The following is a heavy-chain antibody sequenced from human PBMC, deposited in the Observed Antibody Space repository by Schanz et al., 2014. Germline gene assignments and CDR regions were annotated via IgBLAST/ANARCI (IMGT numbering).Heavy chain of an antibody. CDR2: IWYDGSNE. CDR1: GFTFNFYG. CDR3: ARDHQWLARYYMDV. V-gene: IGHV3-33*08. Sequence: QAQVVESGGGVVQPGRSLRLSCAASGFTFNFYGIHWVRQAPGKGLEWVALIWYDGSNEYYADSVKGRFTTSRDNPKKTLYLQMNSLRAEDTAVYYCARDHQWLARYYMDVWGKGTTVTVSS. J-gene: IGHJ6*03. D-gene: IGHD6-19*01.